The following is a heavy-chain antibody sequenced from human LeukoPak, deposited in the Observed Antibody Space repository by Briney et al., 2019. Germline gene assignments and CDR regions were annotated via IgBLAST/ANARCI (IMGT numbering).Heavy chain of an antibody. CDR1: GFTISTFG. Sequence: GGSLRLSCAASGFTISTFGMSWVRRAPGKGPEWVSGITGSGATTYYADSVKGRFTISRDNSQNTLYLQMNTLRAEDTAVYYCAKVVSGFHFDCWGQGTLVTVSS. D-gene: IGHD1-26*01. V-gene: IGHV3-23*01. CDR3: AKVVSGFHFDC. J-gene: IGHJ4*02. CDR2: ITGSGATT.